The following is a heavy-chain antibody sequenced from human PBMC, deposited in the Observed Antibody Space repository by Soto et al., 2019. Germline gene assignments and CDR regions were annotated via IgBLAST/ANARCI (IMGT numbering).Heavy chain of an antibody. CDR1: GFTFSSYA. CDR2: ISGSGGST. Sequence: EVQLLESGGGLVQPGGSLRLSCAASGFTFSSYAMSWVRQAPGKGLEWVSAISGSGGSTYYADSVKGRFAISRDNSKNTLYLQMNSLRAEDTAVYYCAKDQTSAAAASNWFDPWGQGTLVTVSS. V-gene: IGHV3-23*01. J-gene: IGHJ5*02. CDR3: AKDQTSAAAASNWFDP. D-gene: IGHD6-13*01.